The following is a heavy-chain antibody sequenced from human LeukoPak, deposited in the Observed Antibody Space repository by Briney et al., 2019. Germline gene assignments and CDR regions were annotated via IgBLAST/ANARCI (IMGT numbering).Heavy chain of an antibody. CDR1: GGSISSSSYY. V-gene: IGHV4-39*01. CDR3: ARPGYCSSTSCPIVY. CDR2: IYCSGST. D-gene: IGHD2-2*01. Sequence: SETLSLTCTVSGGSISSSSYYWGWIRQPPRKGLEWIGSIYCSGSTYYNPSLKSRFTISVVTSKNQFSLKLSSVTAADTAVYYCARPGYCSSTSCPIVYWGQGTLVTVSS. J-gene: IGHJ4*02.